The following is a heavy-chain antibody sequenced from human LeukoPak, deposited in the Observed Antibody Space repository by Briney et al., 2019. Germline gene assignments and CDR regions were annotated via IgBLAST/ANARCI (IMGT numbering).Heavy chain of an antibody. V-gene: IGHV1-8*03. Sequence: ASVKVSCKASGYTFTNYHINWVRQASGQGLEWMGWINPYTDDRGYAQRFQGRVTITRDTSISTAYMELHSLRSEDTAVYFCARTTSLTASGYDYWGQGTLVTVSS. CDR3: ARTTSLTASGYDY. D-gene: IGHD4-17*01. J-gene: IGHJ4*02. CDR2: INPYTDDR. CDR1: GYTFTNYH.